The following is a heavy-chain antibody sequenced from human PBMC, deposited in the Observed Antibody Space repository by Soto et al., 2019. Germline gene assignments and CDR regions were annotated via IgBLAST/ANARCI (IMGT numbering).Heavy chain of an antibody. CDR3: ARGDILTGYGLSRY. J-gene: IGHJ4*02. Sequence: QVQLVESGGGVVQPGRSLRLSCAASGFTFSSYAMHWVRQAPGKGLEWVAVISYDGSNKYYADSVKGRFTISRDNSKNTLHLQMNSLRAEDTSVYYCARGDILTGYGLSRYWGQGTLVTVSS. V-gene: IGHV3-30-3*01. D-gene: IGHD3-9*01. CDR2: ISYDGSNK. CDR1: GFTFSSYA.